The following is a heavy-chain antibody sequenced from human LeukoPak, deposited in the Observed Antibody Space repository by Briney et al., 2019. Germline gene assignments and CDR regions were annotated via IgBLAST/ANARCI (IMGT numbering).Heavy chain of an antibody. V-gene: IGHV3-48*03. Sequence: GGSLRLSCAASGFTFSYYEMNWVRQAPGKGLDWVSYIGSRGATIYYADSVKGRFTISRDNAKNSLYLQMNSLRAEDTAVYYCAKRSGINYGYFDSWGQGALVTVSS. CDR1: GFTFSYYE. D-gene: IGHD1-26*01. J-gene: IGHJ4*02. CDR2: IGSRGATI. CDR3: AKRSGINYGYFDS.